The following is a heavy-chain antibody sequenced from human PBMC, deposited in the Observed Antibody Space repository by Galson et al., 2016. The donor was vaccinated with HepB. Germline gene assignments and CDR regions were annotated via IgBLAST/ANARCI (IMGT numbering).Heavy chain of an antibody. V-gene: IGHV3-23*01. CDR3: AKEGASAASSIDS. CDR2: FNGGGGDT. J-gene: IGHJ4*02. CDR1: GFDFDDYA. D-gene: IGHD4/OR15-4a*01. Sequence: SLRLSCAASGFDFDDYAMHWVRQAPGKGLEWVSGFNGGGGDTNYADSVKGRFTISRDNSKSMLFLNMNSLRVEDTATYFCAKEGASAASSIDSWGQGTLVTVSS.